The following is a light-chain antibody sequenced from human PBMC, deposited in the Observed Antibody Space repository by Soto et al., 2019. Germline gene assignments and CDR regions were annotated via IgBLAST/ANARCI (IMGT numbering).Light chain of an antibody. J-gene: IGKJ4*01. CDR2: AAS. CDR1: QGIRSA. V-gene: IGKV1-6*01. CDR3: LQDGNYPLT. Sequence: AIQTTPASSAQCHSGVDRDTIPYPASQGIRSALGWYQQKPDKAPKLLIYAASTLQSGVPSRFSGSGSGTDFTLTISSLQPEEFATYYCLQDGNYPLTFGGGTKVDIK.